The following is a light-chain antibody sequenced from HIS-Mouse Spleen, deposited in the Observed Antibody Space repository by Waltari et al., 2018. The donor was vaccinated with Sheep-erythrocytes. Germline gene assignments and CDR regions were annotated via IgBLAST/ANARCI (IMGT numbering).Light chain of an antibody. CDR1: QIVSSSY. CDR3: QQYGSSPLFT. V-gene: IGKV3-20*01. Sequence: EIVLTQSPGTLSLSPGERATLPCRASQIVSSSYLAWYQQKPGQAPRLLIYGASSRATGIPDRFSGSGSGTDFTLTISRLEPEDFAVYYCQQYGSSPLFTFGPETKVDIK. CDR2: GAS. J-gene: IGKJ3*01.